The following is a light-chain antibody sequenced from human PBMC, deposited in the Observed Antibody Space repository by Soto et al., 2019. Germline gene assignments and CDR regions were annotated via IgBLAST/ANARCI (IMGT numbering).Light chain of an antibody. V-gene: IGKV1-8*01. CDR2: AAS. CDR1: QGISSY. J-gene: IGKJ2*01. CDR3: EEYYSYPLYT. Sequence: AIRMTQSPSSFSASTGDRVTITCRASQGISSYLAWYQQKPGKAPKLLIYAASTLQSGVPSRFSGSGSGTDYTLTISSLQTEDFAAEYCEEYYSYPLYTFGQGTKLEIK.